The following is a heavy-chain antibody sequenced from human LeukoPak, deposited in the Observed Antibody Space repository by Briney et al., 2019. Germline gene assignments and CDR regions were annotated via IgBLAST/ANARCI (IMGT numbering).Heavy chain of an antibody. D-gene: IGHD3-10*01. CDR2: INPSGGST. CDR3: AREELVHYYYYGMDV. CDR1: GYTFTSYY. V-gene: IGHV1-46*03. Sequence: ASVKVSCKASGYTFTSYYMHWVRQAPGQGLEWKGIINPSGGSTSYAQKFQGRVTMTRDTSTSTVYMELSSLRSEDTAVYYCAREELVHYYYYGMDVWGQGTTVTVSS. J-gene: IGHJ6*02.